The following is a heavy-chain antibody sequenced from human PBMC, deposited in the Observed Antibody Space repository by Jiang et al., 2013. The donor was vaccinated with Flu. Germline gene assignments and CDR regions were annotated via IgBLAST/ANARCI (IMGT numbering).Heavy chain of an antibody. Sequence: GPGLVKPSQTLSLTCTVSGGSISSGGYYWSWIRQHPGKGLEWIGYIYYSGSTYYNPSLKSRVTISVDTSKNQFSLKLSSVTAADTAVYYCARSPQDYGGNSGVWFDPWGQGTLVTVSS. CDR3: ARSPQDYGGNSGVWFDP. CDR1: GGSISSGGYY. J-gene: IGHJ5*02. CDR2: IYYSGST. D-gene: IGHD4-23*01. V-gene: IGHV4-31*03.